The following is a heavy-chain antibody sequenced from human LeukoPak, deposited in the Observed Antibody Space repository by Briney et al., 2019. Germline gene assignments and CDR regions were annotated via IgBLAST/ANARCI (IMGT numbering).Heavy chain of an antibody. Sequence: GGSLRLSCAASGFPFSNAWMNWVRQAPGKGLEWVGRIKTTIDGDGGATDYAAPVKGRFPISRDDSKNTLYLQMNSLKTEDTAVYYCTTNDAFDIWGQGTMVTVSS. CDR3: TTNDAFDI. CDR1: GFPFSNAW. CDR2: IKTTIDGDGGAT. V-gene: IGHV3-15*01. J-gene: IGHJ3*02.